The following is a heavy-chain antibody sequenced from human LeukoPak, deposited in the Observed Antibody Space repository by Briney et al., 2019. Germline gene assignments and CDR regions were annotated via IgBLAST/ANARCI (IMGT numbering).Heavy chain of an antibody. D-gene: IGHD2-2*02. CDR1: GGTFSSYT. CDR2: IIPILGIA. J-gene: IGHJ5*02. V-gene: IGHV1-69*04. CDR3: ARDDYCSSTSCYSRKGNWFDP. Sequence: SVKVSCKASGGTFSSYTISWVRQAPGQGLEWMGRIIPILGIANYSQKFQGRITITADKSTSTAYMELRSLRSEDTAVYYCARDDYCSSTSCYSRKGNWFDPWGQGTLVTVSS.